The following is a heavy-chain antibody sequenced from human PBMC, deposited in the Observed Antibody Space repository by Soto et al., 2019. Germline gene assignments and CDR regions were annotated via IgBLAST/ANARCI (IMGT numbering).Heavy chain of an antibody. CDR2: IYHSGST. Sequence: SETLSLTCAVSGGSISSGGYSWSWIRQPPGKGLEWIGYIYHSGSTYYNPSLKSRVTISVDRSKNQFSLKLSSVTAADTAVYYCARGGDTTTVLKLFDYWGQGTLVTVSS. J-gene: IGHJ4*02. CDR1: GGSISSGGYS. D-gene: IGHD4-17*01. CDR3: ARGGDTTTVLKLFDY. V-gene: IGHV4-30-2*01.